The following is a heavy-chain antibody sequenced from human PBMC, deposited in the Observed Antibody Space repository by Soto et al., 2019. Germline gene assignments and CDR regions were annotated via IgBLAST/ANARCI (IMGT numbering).Heavy chain of an antibody. D-gene: IGHD3-22*01. CDR2: MNPNSGNT. Sequence: GASVKVSCKASGYTFTSYGISWVRQAPGQGLEWMGWMNPNSGNTGYAQKFQGRVTMTRNTSISTAYMELSSLRSEDTAVYYCARAHYYDSSGYYPNFDYWGRGTLVTVSS. V-gene: IGHV1-8*02. J-gene: IGHJ4*02. CDR1: GYTFTSYG. CDR3: ARAHYYDSSGYYPNFDY.